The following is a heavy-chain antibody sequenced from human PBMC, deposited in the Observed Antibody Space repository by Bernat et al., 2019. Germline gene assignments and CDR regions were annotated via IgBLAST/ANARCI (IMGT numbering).Heavy chain of an antibody. Sequence: EVQLVESGGGLVKPGGSLRLSCAASGFTFSSYSMNWVRQAPGKGLEWVSSISSSSSYIYYADSVKGRFTISRDNAKNSLYLQMNSLRAEDTAVYYCARDDSSGYDYGMDVWGQGTTVTVSS. CDR3: ARDDSSGYDYGMDV. CDR2: ISSSSSYI. D-gene: IGHD3-22*01. J-gene: IGHJ6*02. V-gene: IGHV3-21*01. CDR1: GFTFSSYS.